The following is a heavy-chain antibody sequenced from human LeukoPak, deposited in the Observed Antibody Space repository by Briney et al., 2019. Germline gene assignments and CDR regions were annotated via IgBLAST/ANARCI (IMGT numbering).Heavy chain of an antibody. V-gene: IGHV3-23*01. CDR1: GFTFSSYG. D-gene: IGHD6-6*01. Sequence: GRSLRLSCAASGFTFSSYGMHWVRQAPGKGLEWVSAITVSGGNTYYADSVKGRFTISRDNSKNTLYLQMNSLRAEDTAVYYCAKDHGSSGSSPFDYWGQGTLVTVSS. J-gene: IGHJ4*02. CDR2: ITVSGGNT. CDR3: AKDHGSSGSSPFDY.